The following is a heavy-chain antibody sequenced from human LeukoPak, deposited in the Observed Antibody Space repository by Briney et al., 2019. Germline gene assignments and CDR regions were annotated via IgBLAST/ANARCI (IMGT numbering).Heavy chain of an antibody. CDR1: GFIFGDHA. J-gene: IGHJ6*02. V-gene: IGHV3-49*04. CDR3: ARGPILLWLHNGMDV. CDR2: IRSKAYGGTT. Sequence: SGGSLRLSCTGSGFIFGDHAMAWVRQAPGKGLEWVGFIRSKAYGGTTEYAASVKGRFTISRDDSRGIAYLEMNSLKTEDTAVYYCARGPILLWLHNGMDVWGQGTTVTVSS. D-gene: IGHD4-23*01.